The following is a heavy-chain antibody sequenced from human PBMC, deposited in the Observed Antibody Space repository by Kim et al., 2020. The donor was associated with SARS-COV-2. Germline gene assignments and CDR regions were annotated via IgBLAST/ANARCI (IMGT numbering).Heavy chain of an antibody. CDR3: AKGDGGNGPNWFTL. Sequence: GGSLRLSCAASGFSLNNNVMNWVRQAPGKGLEWISALHGGGYITYYADSVKGRFTISRDTSKNTLRLQMNYLRAEDTAVYYCAKGDGGNGPNWFTLWGQGTLVTVSS. CDR1: GFSLNNNV. J-gene: IGHJ5*02. CDR2: LHGGGYIT. V-gene: IGHV3-23*01. D-gene: IGHD2-8*01.